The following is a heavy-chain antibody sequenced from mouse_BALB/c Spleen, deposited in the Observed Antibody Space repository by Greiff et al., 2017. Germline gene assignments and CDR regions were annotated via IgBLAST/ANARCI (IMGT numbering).Heavy chain of an antibody. J-gene: IGHJ3*01. CDR3: ARRGLYGNYSWFAY. D-gene: IGHD2-1*01. CDR2: IWAGGST. Sequence: VMLVESGPGLVAPSQSLSITCTVSGFSLTSYGVHWVRQPPGKGLEWLGVIWAGGSTNYNSALMSRLSISKDNSKSQVFLKMNSLQTDDTAMYYCARRGLYGNYSWFAYWGQGTLVTVSA. V-gene: IGHV2-9*02. CDR1: GFSLTSYG.